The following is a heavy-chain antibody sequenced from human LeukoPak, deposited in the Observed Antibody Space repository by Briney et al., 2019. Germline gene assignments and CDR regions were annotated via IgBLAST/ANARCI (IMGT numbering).Heavy chain of an antibody. D-gene: IGHD3-10*01. Sequence: GGSLRLSCAASGFTFSDYTMNWVRQAPGKGLEWVANIKPDEGEKYYVDSVKGRFTISRDNAKNSLFLQMDSLRAEDTAVYYCARDPSASGLFDSWGQGTLVTVSS. CDR1: GFTFSDYT. J-gene: IGHJ4*02. V-gene: IGHV3-7*01. CDR3: ARDPSASGLFDS. CDR2: IKPDEGEK.